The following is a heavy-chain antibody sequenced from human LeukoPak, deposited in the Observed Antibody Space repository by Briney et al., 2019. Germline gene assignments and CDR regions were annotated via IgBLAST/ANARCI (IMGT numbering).Heavy chain of an antibody. CDR3: AGGDYHGSESYANY. D-gene: IGHD3-10*01. CDR2: INHSGSI. V-gene: IGHV4-34*01. Sequence: PSETLCLTCAVYGGSFSGQYLGWIRQPPGKGLEWIGDINHSGSISYNASLKSRVTISLDTSKNQFSLNLRSVTAADTAVYYCAGGDYHGSESYANYWGQGTLVTVSS. J-gene: IGHJ4*02. CDR1: GGSFSGQY.